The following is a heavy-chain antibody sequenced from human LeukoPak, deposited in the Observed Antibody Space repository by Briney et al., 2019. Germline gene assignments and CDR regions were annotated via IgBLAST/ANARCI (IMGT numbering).Heavy chain of an antibody. V-gene: IGHV3-64*02. Sequence: GGSLRLSCSASGFSFSICSMHWVRQAPGQGLEYVSAISNNGDHTNYADSVKGRFTISMDNSKNTLYHQMGSLRAEDMAVYYCARGRYSSGWIDAFDIWGQGTMVTVSS. CDR1: GFSFSICS. CDR3: ARGRYSSGWIDAFDI. J-gene: IGHJ3*02. CDR2: ISNNGDHT. D-gene: IGHD6-19*01.